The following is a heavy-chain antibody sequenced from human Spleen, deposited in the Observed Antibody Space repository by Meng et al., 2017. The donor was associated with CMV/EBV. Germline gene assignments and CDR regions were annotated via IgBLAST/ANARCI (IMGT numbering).Heavy chain of an antibody. V-gene: IGHV3-23*01. CDR3: AKDYSSPRRYYGMDV. CDR2: ITGSGDST. J-gene: IGHJ6*02. D-gene: IGHD6-13*01. Sequence: GESLKISCAASGFTFSSYAMCWVRQAPGKGLEWVSAITGSGDSTYYADSVKGRFTISRDNSKNTLYLQMNSLRAEDTALYYCAKDYSSPRRYYGMDVWGQGTTVTVSS. CDR1: GFTFSSYA.